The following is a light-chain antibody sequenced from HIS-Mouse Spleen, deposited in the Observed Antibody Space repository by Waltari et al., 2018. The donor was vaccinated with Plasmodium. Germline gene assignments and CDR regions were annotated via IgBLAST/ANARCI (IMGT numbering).Light chain of an antibody. CDR2: GAS. Sequence: EIVMTQSPATLSVSPGERATLSCRASQSVSSNFAWYQQKPGQAPRLLIYGASTRATGIPDRFSGSGSGTEFTLTISSLQSEDFAVYYCQQYNNWSFTFGPGTKVDIK. V-gene: IGKV3-15*01. CDR1: QSVSSN. CDR3: QQYNNWSFT. J-gene: IGKJ3*01.